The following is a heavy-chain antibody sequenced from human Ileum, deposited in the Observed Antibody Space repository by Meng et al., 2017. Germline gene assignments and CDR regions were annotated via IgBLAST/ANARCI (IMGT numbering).Heavy chain of an antibody. CDR1: GGTFSTYA. D-gene: IGHD3-10*01. CDR3: ATGVESAYTVLWFGELLGY. J-gene: IGHJ4*02. Sequence: SVKVSCKASGGTFSTYAISWVRQAPGQGLEWMGGIIPIFGAPNYAQKFQGRFTITTDESTSTAYMELSSLRSEDTAVYYCATGVESAYTVLWFGELLGYWGQGTLVTVSS. CDR2: IIPIFGAP. V-gene: IGHV1-69*05.